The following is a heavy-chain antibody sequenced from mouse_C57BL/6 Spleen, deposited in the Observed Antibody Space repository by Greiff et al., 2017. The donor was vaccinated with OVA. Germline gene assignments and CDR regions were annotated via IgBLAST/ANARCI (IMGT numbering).Heavy chain of an antibody. D-gene: IGHD1-1*01. CDR1: GFTFSSYG. CDR2: ISSGGSYT. CDR3: ARHVVATDYAMDY. J-gene: IGHJ4*01. V-gene: IGHV5-6*02. Sequence: EVKLVESGGDLVKPGGSLKLSCAASGFTFSSYGMSWVRQTPDKRLEWVATISSGGSYTYYPDSVKGRFTISRDHAKNTRYLHMSSLKSEDTALYYWARHVVATDYAMDYWGQGTSVTVSS.